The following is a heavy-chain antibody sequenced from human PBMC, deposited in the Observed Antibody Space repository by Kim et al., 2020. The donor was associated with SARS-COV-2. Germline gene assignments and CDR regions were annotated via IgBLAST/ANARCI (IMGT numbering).Heavy chain of an antibody. Sequence: GGSLRLSCAASGFTFSSYDMHWVRQATGKGLEWVSAIGTAGDPYYPGSVKGRFTISRENAKNSLYLQMNSLRAGDTAVYYCARGRGRGGYSGYAVEYYFDYWGQGTLVTISS. V-gene: IGHV3-13*05. CDR1: GFTFSSYD. D-gene: IGHD5-12*01. J-gene: IGHJ4*02. CDR3: ARGRGRGGYSGYAVEYYFDY. CDR2: IGTAGDP.